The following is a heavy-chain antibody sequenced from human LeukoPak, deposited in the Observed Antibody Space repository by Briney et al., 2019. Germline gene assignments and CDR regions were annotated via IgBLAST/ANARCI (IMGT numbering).Heavy chain of an antibody. J-gene: IGHJ4*02. V-gene: IGHV1-69*10. CDR2: IIPILGIA. CDR1: GYTFTSYG. CDR3: ARQDAAAGSDY. D-gene: IGHD6-13*01. Sequence: GASVKVSCNASGYTFTSYGISWVRQAPGQGLEWMGWIIPILGIANYAQKFQVRVAITADKSTSTAYMELSSLRSEDTAVSYCARQDAAAGSDYWGQGTLVTVSS.